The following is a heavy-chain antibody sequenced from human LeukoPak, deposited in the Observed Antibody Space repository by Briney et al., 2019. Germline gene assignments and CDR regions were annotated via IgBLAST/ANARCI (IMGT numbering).Heavy chain of an antibody. Sequence: GGSLRLSCAASGFTFSTYGMSWLRHAPGKGLEWGSGISNSGGSTYYADSVQGRFTISRDNSKNTPYLQMNSLRAEDTAVYYCAKDRGYWGQGTLVTVSS. V-gene: IGHV3-23*01. CDR3: AKDRGY. J-gene: IGHJ4*02. CDR1: GFTFSTYG. CDR2: ISNSGGST.